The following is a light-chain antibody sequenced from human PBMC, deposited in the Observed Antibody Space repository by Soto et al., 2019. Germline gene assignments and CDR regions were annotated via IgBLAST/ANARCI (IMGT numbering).Light chain of an antibody. Sequence: DIGMTQSPSSLSASVGDRVTITCRASQVIRNDLDWYQQKPGTAPKRLIYAVSSLQSGVPSRFTGSGSGTEFALTISSLQPDDFASSYCLQRNSYPWTFGQGTKVEI. J-gene: IGKJ1*01. CDR2: AVS. V-gene: IGKV1-17*01. CDR3: LQRNSYPWT. CDR1: QVIRND.